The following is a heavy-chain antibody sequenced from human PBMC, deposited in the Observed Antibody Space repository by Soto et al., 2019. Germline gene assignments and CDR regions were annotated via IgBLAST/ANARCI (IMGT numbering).Heavy chain of an antibody. CDR3: ARHSYDYVWGSYRPNGY. Sequence: LSLTCTVSGGSISSSSYYWGWIRQPPGKGLEWIGSIYYSGSTYYNPSLKSRVTISVDTSKNQFSLKLSSVTAADTAVYYCARHSYDYVWGSYRPNGYWGQGTLVTVSS. J-gene: IGHJ4*02. CDR1: GGSISSSSYY. V-gene: IGHV4-39*01. CDR2: IYYSGST. D-gene: IGHD3-16*02.